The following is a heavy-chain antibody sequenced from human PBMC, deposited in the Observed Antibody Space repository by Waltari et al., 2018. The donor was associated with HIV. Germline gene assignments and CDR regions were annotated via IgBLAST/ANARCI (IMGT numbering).Heavy chain of an antibody. CDR1: GFTFSNAW. D-gene: IGHD3-10*01. CDR3: AAESGGSLWQVSSHINWFDP. J-gene: IGHJ5*02. CDR2: IKSKSDGGTT. V-gene: IGHV3-15*01. Sequence: EVQLVESGGKLVEPGGSLRLSCAASGFTFSNAWIAWVRQAPGKGPDWVGRIKSKSDGGTTDYAAPVKGRFSISRDDSKNIVYLEMNNLQIDDTAVYYCAAESGGSLWQVSSHINWFDPWGQGTLVTVSS.